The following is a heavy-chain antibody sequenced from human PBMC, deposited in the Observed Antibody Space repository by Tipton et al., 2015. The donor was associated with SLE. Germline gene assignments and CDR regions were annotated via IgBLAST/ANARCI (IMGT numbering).Heavy chain of an antibody. CDR2: IRYDGSNK. J-gene: IGHJ4*02. V-gene: IGHV3-30*02. Sequence: SLRLSCAASGFTFSSYGMHWVRQAPGKGLEWVAFIRYDGSNKYYADSVKGRFTISRDNSKNTLYLQMNSLRAEDTAVYYCAKTAAAPAVAGTGYYFDYWGQGTLVTVSS. CDR1: GFTFSSYG. D-gene: IGHD6-19*01. CDR3: AKTAAAPAVAGTGYYFDY.